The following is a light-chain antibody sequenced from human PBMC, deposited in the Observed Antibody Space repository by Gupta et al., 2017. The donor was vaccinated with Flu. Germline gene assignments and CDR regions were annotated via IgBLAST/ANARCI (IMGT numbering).Light chain of an antibody. CDR1: QGIQDINENFN. CDR3: KQGAHWPWA. Sequence: ISCRSCQGIQDINENFNWYRLQQGQGQYPRLLDAQVSDRGSGVPYRVSGSGSDTDFTMRSSKVEADDVGVYYRKQGAHWPWAFGQGTKVEIK. V-gene: IGKV2-30*01. CDR2: QVS. J-gene: IGKJ1*01.